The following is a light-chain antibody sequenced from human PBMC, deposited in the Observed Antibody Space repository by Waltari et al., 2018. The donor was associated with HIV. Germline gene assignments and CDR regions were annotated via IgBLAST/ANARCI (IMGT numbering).Light chain of an antibody. CDR1: TPNFAKAD. J-gene: IGLJ2*01. CDR2: DDN. V-gene: IGLV1-51*01. Sequence: QSVLPQPPSVSAAPGQTVTTSCPGRTPNFAKADVSWYQQPPGSAPQRLIYDDNNRPSGIPDRFSGAKSGTSATLGIAGLHTGDEANYYCVTWDTSLSVLVFGGGTKLTVL. CDR3: VTWDTSLSVLV.